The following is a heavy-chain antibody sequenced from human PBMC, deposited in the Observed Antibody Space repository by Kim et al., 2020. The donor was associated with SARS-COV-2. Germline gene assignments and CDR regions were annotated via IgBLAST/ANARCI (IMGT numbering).Heavy chain of an antibody. Sequence: GGSLRLSCAASGFTVSSNYMIWVRQAPGKGLEWVSVIYSGGSTYYADSVKGRFTISRDNSKNTLYLQMNSLRAEDTAVYYCARASEFTVVQGVIPTGFDYWGQGTLVTVSS. V-gene: IGHV3-53*01. CDR1: GFTVSSNY. CDR3: ARASEFTVVQGVIPTGFDY. CDR2: IYSGGST. D-gene: IGHD3-10*01. J-gene: IGHJ4*02.